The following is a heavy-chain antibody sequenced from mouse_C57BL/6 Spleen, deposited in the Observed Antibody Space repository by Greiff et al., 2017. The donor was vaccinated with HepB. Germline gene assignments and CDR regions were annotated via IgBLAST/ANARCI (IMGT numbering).Heavy chain of an antibody. D-gene: IGHD2-4*01. CDR2: IYPGDGDT. J-gene: IGHJ2*01. V-gene: IGHV1-82*01. Sequence: VQLQQSGPELVKPGASVKISCKASGYAFSSSWMNWVKQRPGKGLEWIGRIYPGDGDTNYNGKFKGKATLTADKSSSTAYMQLSSLTSEDSAVYFCARRGYYDYDGVYFDYWGQGTTLTVSS. CDR1: GYAFSSSW. CDR3: ARRGYYDYDGVYFDY.